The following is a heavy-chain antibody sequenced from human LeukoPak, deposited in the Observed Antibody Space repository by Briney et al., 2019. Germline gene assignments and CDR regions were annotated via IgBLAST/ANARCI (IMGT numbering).Heavy chain of an antibody. CDR2: ISGSGGST. V-gene: IGHV3-23*01. Sequence: PGGSLRLSCAASGFTFSSYAMSWVRQAPGKGLEWVSAISGSGGSTYYADSVKGRFTISRDNSKNTLYLQMNSLRAEDTAVYYCAKGRAIFGVVKDYFDYWGQGTLVTVSS. J-gene: IGHJ4*02. CDR1: GFTFSSYA. D-gene: IGHD3-3*01. CDR3: AKGRAIFGVVKDYFDY.